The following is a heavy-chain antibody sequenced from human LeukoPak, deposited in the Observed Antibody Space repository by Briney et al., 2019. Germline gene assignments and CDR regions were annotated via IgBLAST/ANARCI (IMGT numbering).Heavy chain of an antibody. CDR1: GFTFSSYW. CDR2: IKQDGSEK. V-gene: IGHV3-7*01. J-gene: IGHJ3*02. Sequence: PGGSLRLSCAASGFTFSSYWMSWVRQAPGKGLEWVANIKQDGSEKNYGESVKGRFTISRDNAKNSLFLDLKSLRVEDTAVYYCLRHSVEREKGRAFDIWGQGTVVTVSS. CDR3: LRHSVEREKGRAFDI. D-gene: IGHD3-10*01.